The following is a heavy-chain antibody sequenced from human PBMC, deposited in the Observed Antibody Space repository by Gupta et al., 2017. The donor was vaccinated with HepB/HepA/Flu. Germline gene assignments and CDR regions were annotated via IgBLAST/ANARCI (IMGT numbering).Heavy chain of an antibody. CDR1: GFTFSSYG. D-gene: IGHD6-13*01. V-gene: IGHV3-33*01. J-gene: IGHJ4*02. CDR2: IWYDGSNK. CDR3: ARTMGQQLGFDY. Sequence: QVQLVESGGGVVQPGRSLRLSCAASGFTFSSYGMHWVRQAPGKVLEWVAVIWYDGSNKYYADSVKGRFTISRDNSKNTLYLQMKSLRAEDTAVYYCARTMGQQLGFDYWGQGTLVTVSS.